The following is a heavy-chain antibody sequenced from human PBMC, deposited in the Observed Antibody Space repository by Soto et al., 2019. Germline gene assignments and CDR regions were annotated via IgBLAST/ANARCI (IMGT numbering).Heavy chain of an antibody. J-gene: IGHJ4*02. CDR2: IYHSGST. CDR1: GGSISSGGYS. CDR3: ARAVGALEGVYYSDY. V-gene: IGHV4-30-2*01. Sequence: QLQLQESGSGLVKPSQTLSLTCAVSGGSISSGGYSWSWIRQPPGKGLEWIGYIYHSGSTYYNPSLKSRVTISVDRSKNQFSLKLSSVTAADTAVYYCARAVGALEGVYYSDYWGQGTLVTVSS. D-gene: IGHD1-26*01.